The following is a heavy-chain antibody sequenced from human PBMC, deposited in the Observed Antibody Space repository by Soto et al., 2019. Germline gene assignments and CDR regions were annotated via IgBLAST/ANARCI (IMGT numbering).Heavy chain of an antibody. CDR3: ARETGSVEAPYHYYGLDV. CDR2: IFYKGST. Sequence: QVQLQESGPGLVKPSETLSLTCTVSGDSISSGSYFWSWIRQPPGKGLEWIGYIFYKGSTNHNPSLTGRVTFSVDTSKNQFSLRLRSVNAADTAVYYCARETGSVEAPYHYYGLDVWGQGTPVTVSS. V-gene: IGHV4-61*01. J-gene: IGHJ6*02. D-gene: IGHD3-10*01. CDR1: GDSISSGSYF.